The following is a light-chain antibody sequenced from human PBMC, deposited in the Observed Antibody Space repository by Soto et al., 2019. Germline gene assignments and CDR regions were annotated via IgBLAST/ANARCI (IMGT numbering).Light chain of an antibody. V-gene: IGLV2-14*01. J-gene: IGLJ1*01. CDR3: SSYTSSSTPRV. CDR1: SSDVVGYNY. Sequence: QSVLTQPASVSGSPGQSITISCTGTSSDVVGYNYVSWYQQHPGKAPKLMIYEVSNRPSGVSNRFSGSKSGNTASLTISGLQAEDEADYYCSSYTSSSTPRVFGTGTKVTVL. CDR2: EVS.